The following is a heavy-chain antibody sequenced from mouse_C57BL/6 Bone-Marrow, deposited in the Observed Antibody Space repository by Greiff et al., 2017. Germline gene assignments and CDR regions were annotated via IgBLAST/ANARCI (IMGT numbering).Heavy chain of an antibody. CDR3: ATKPIYYYGSSYGYAMDY. D-gene: IGHD1-1*01. V-gene: IGHV1-55*01. CDR2: IYPGSGST. CDR1: GYTFTSYW. J-gene: IGHJ4*01. Sequence: QVQLQQPGAELVKPGASVKMSCKASGYTFTSYWITWVKQRPGQGLEWIGDIYPGSGSTNYNEKFKSKATLTVDTSSSTAYMQLSSLTSEDSAVYYCATKPIYYYGSSYGYAMDYWGQGTSVTVSS.